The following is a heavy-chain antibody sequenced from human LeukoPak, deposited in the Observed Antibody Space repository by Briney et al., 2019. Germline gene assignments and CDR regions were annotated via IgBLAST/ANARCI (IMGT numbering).Heavy chain of an antibody. J-gene: IGHJ5*02. CDR1: GGSFSGYY. CDR2: INHSGST. D-gene: IGHD6-13*01. Sequence: SETLSLTCAVYGGSFSGYYWSWIRQPPAKGLEWIGEINHSGSTNYNPSLNSRVTISLDTSKNQISLNLSSVTAADTGVYYCARGRSSSWSRGRYGFDPWGQGTLVTVSS. V-gene: IGHV4-34*01. CDR3: ARGRSSSWSRGRYGFDP.